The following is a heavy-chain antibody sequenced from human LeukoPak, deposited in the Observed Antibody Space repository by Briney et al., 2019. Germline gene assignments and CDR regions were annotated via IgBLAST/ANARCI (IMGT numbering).Heavy chain of an antibody. D-gene: IGHD3-10*01. CDR1: GYTFTGYY. CDR2: INPNSGGT. CDR3: ARVGYGSGSYLGLSDY. Sequence: GASVKVSCKASGYTFTGYYMHWVRQAPGQGLEWMGWINPNSGGTNYAQKFQGRVTMTRDTSISTAYMELSRLRSDDTAVYYCARVGYGSGSYLGLSDYWGQGTLVTVSS. J-gene: IGHJ4*02. V-gene: IGHV1-2*02.